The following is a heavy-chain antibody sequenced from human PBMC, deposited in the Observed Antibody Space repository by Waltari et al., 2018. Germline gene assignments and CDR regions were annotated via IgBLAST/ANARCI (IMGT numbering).Heavy chain of an antibody. CDR3: AREYCSGGSCYEGYYFDY. D-gene: IGHD2-15*01. V-gene: IGHV4-34*01. CDR2: INHSGST. CDR1: GGSFSGYY. Sequence: QVQLQQWGAGLLKPSETLSLTCAVYGGSFSGYYWSWIRQPPGKGLEWIGEINHSGSTNYNPSLKSRVTISVDTSKNQFSLKLSSVTAADTAVYYCAREYCSGGSCYEGYYFDYWGQGTLVTVSS. J-gene: IGHJ4*02.